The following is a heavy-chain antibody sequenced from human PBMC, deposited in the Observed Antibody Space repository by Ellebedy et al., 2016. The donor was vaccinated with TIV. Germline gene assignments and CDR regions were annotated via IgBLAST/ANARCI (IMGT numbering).Heavy chain of an antibody. CDR2: IKQDGSEK. Sequence: GESLKISXAASGFTFSNYWMTWVRQAPGKGLEWVANIKQDGSEKYYVDSVKGRFTISRDNAKNSLFLQMNSLRAEDTALYYCVTSYVAFGGYWGQGTLVTVSS. J-gene: IGHJ4*02. CDR3: VTSYVAFGGY. CDR1: GFTFSNYW. D-gene: IGHD3-10*01. V-gene: IGHV3-7*01.